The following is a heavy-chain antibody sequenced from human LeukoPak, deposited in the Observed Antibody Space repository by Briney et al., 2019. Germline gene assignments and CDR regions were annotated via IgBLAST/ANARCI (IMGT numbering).Heavy chain of an antibody. CDR2: ISWNSGSI. V-gene: IGHV3-9*01. CDR3: AKDIGIAAAGTDWYFDY. Sequence: GRCLRLSCAAAGFTFDDYAMHWVRQAPGKGLEWVSGISWNSGSIGYADSVKGRFTISRDNAKNSLYLQMNSLRAEDTALYYCAKDIGIAAAGTDWYFDYWGQGTLVTVSS. CDR1: GFTFDDYA. D-gene: IGHD6-13*01. J-gene: IGHJ4*02.